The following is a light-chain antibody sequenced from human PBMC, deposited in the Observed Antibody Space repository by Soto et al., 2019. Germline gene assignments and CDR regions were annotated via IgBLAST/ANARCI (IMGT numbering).Light chain of an antibody. J-gene: IGKJ1*01. CDR1: QSISSY. Sequence: DIQMTQSPSSLSASVGDRVTITCRASQSISSYLNWYQQKPGKAPKLLIYAASSLQSGVPSRFSGSGSGTDFTLTISSLQTEDVAVYYCQQYYETPWTFGQGTKVEIK. V-gene: IGKV1-39*01. CDR3: QQYYETPWT. CDR2: AAS.